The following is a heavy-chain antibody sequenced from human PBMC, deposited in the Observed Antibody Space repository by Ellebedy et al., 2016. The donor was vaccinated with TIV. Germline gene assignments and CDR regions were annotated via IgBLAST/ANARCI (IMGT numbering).Heavy chain of an antibody. CDR1: GFTFSSHD. CDR2: IGTAGDT. D-gene: IGHD5-18*01. CDR3: ARETLYSYDY. V-gene: IGHV3-13*01. J-gene: IGHJ4*02. Sequence: GESLKISCAASGFTFSSHDMHWVRQATGKGLEWVSAIGTAGDTSYPGSVKGRFTISRENAKNSLYLQMNSLRAEDTAVYYCARETLYSYDYWGQGTLVTVSS.